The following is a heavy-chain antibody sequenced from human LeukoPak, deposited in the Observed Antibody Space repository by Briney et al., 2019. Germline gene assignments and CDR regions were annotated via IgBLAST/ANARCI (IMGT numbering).Heavy chain of an antibody. D-gene: IGHD2-15*01. J-gene: IGHJ4*02. Sequence: ASVKVSCKASGYTFSSFGLGWVRQAPGQGLEWLGWISVYNGNTQYAQNFQGRVTMTTDTSTRTAYMEMRSLRSDDTAVYYCARHQFCSGGTCYSNLDYWGQGTLVTVPS. V-gene: IGHV1-18*01. CDR3: ARHQFCSGGTCYSNLDY. CDR2: ISVYNGNT. CDR1: GYTFSSFG.